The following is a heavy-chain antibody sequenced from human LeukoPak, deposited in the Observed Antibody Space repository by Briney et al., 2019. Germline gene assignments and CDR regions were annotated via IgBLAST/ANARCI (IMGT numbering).Heavy chain of an antibody. J-gene: IGHJ4*02. CDR1: GFTFSGYW. V-gene: IGHV3-7*01. D-gene: IGHD2-15*01. CDR3: ARFGMDAAIDY. Sequence: PGGSLRLSCAASGFTFSGYWMSWVRQAPGKGLEWVATIKQDASEKTYVDSVEGRLTSSRDNAKSSLFLQMDSLRAEDTAVYYFARFGMDAAIDYWGQGTLVTVSS. CDR2: IKQDASEK.